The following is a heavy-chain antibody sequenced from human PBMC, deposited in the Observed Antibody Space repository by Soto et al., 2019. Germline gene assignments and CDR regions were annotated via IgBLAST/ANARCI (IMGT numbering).Heavy chain of an antibody. CDR2: ISGYNGKT. Sequence: QVPLVQSGAEVKKRGASVKVSCKASGYMFNSYGMSWLRQAPGQGLEWIGWISGYNGKTDLAQKFQGRDTMTTEASTSTVYMELTSLRFDDTALYYCARDETYTAGWYFEHWGQGTLVTVPS. D-gene: IGHD6-19*01. CDR3: ARDETYTAGWYFEH. J-gene: IGHJ4*02. V-gene: IGHV1-18*01. CDR1: GYMFNSYG.